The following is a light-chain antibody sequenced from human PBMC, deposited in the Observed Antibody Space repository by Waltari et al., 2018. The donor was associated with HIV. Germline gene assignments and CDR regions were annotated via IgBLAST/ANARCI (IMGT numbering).Light chain of an antibody. J-gene: IGLJ3*02. CDR1: SSNIGSYY. CDR3: AAWDDSLSGGV. V-gene: IGLV1-47*01. CDR2: RNN. Sequence: QSVLTQPPSASGTPGQRVTISCSGSSSNIGSYYVYWYQHLPGTAPKLLIYRNNQRPSGVPDRFSGSKSGTSASLAISGLRSEDEADYYCAAWDDSLSGGVFGGGTKLTVL.